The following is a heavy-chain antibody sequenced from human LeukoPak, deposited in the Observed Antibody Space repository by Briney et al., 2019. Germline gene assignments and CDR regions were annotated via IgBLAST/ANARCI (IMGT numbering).Heavy chain of an antibody. J-gene: IGHJ2*01. Sequence: GGSLRLSCAASGFTFSSYAMSWVRQAPGQGLEWVSAISGSGGSTYYADSVKGRFTISRDNSKNTLYLQMNSLRAEDTAVYYCAKDLPYCSSTSCSFYWYFDLWGRGTLVTVSS. CDR3: AKDLPYCSSTSCSFYWYFDL. V-gene: IGHV3-23*01. CDR2: ISGSGGST. D-gene: IGHD2-2*01. CDR1: GFTFSSYA.